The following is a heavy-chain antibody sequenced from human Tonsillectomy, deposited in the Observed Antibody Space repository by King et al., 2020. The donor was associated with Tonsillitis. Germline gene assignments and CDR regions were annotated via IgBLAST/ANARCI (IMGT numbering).Heavy chain of an antibody. J-gene: IGHJ3*02. D-gene: IGHD5-12*01. Sequence: VQLVESGGGLVQPGRSLRLSCTASGFTFGDYAMSWVRQAPGKGLEWVGFIRSKAYGGTTEYAASVKGRFTIARDDSKRIAYLQMNSLKTEETAVYYCTRETITRATGDRREKFDIWGQGTMVTVSS. CDR2: IRSKAYGGTT. CDR3: TRETITRATGDRREKFDI. V-gene: IGHV3-49*04. CDR1: GFTFGDYA.